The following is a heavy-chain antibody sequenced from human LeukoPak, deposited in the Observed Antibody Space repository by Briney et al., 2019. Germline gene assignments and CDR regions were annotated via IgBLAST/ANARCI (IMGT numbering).Heavy chain of an antibody. CDR1: GFTFSSYS. V-gene: IGHV3-21*01. D-gene: IGHD1-1*01. CDR2: ISSSSSYI. J-gene: IGHJ4*02. CDR3: ARDLWNDDGAHDY. Sequence: PGGYLRLSCAASGFTFSSYSMNWVRQAPGKGLEWVSSISSSSSYIYYADSVKGRYTISRDNAKNSLYLQMNSLRAEDTAVYYCARDLWNDDGAHDYWGQGTLVTVSS.